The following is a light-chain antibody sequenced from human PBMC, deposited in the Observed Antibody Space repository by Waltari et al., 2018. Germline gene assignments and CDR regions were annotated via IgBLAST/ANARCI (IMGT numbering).Light chain of an antibody. J-gene: IGKJ4*01. CDR2: TTF. CDR3: QQSYSTPPT. CDR1: PSISSY. V-gene: IGKV1-39*01. Sequence: DIQMTHSPSSLSASIGDRVTITCRASPSISSYLNWYQQKPGKAPRLLIYTTFTLQSGVPSRFSGSGSGTDFTLTISSLQPEDFATYYCQQSYSTPPTFGGGTKVEIK.